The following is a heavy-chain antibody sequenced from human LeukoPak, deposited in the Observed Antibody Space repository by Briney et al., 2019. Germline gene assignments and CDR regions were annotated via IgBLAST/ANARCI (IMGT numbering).Heavy chain of an antibody. V-gene: IGHV4-59*01. CDR1: GGSISSYY. Sequence: PSETLSLTCTVSGGSISSYYWGWIRQPPGKGLEWIGYIYYSGSTNYNPSLKSRVTISVDTSKNQFSLKLSSVTAADTAVYYCARGGISSSWYARGFDPWGQGTLVTVSS. CDR3: ARGGISSSWYARGFDP. J-gene: IGHJ5*02. CDR2: IYYSGST. D-gene: IGHD6-13*01.